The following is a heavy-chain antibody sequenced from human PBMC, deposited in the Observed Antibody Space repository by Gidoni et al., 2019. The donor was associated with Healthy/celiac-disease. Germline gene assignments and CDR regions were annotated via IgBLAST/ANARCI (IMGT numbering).Heavy chain of an antibody. V-gene: IGHV3-11*05. J-gene: IGHJ4*02. CDR1: GFTFSDYY. Sequence: QVQLVESGGGLVKPGGSLRLSCAASGFTFSDYYMSWIRQAPGKGLEWVSYISSSSSYTNYADSVKGRFTISRDNAKNSLYLQMNSLRAEDTAVYYCARDHNARDIVATTPDYWGQGTLVTVSS. D-gene: IGHD5-12*01. CDR3: ARDHNARDIVATTPDY. CDR2: ISSSSSYT.